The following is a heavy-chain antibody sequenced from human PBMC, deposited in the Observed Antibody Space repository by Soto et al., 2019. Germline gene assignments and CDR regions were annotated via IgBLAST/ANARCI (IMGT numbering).Heavy chain of an antibody. V-gene: IGHV4-34*01. CDR1: GGSLSGYY. Sequence: SETLSLTCAVYGGSLSGYYWSWIRQPPGKGLEWIGEINHSGSTNYNPSLKSRVTISVDTSKNQFSLKLSSVTAADTAVYYCARGGYDYVWGSYRRFDYWGQGTLVTVSS. D-gene: IGHD3-16*02. J-gene: IGHJ4*02. CDR3: ARGGYDYVWGSYRRFDY. CDR2: INHSGST.